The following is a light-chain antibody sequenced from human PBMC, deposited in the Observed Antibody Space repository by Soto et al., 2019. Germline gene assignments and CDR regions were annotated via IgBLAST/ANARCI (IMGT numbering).Light chain of an antibody. J-gene: IGLJ1*01. V-gene: IGLV2-8*01. Sequence: QSVLTQLPSASGSPGQSVTISCTGTSSDVGKYDYVSWFQHHPGKAPKLIIYEVSKRPSGVPDRFSGSKSGSTASLTVSGLQTEDEADYYCNSYLAGSKVFGTGTKGTVL. CDR1: SSDVGKYDY. CDR3: NSYLAGSKV. CDR2: EVS.